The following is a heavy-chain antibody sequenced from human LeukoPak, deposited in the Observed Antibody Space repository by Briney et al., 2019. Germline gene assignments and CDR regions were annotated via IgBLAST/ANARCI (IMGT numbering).Heavy chain of an antibody. D-gene: IGHD6-13*01. CDR3: ARLVGQQLVIW. CDR1: GGFNTHYY. J-gene: IGHJ4*02. Sequence: SETLSLTCSVSGGFNTHYYWSWLRQPPGKGLEWIGSIYYSGSTYYNPSLKSRVTISVDTSKNQFSLKLSSVTAADTAVYYCARLVGQQLVIWWGQGTLVTVSS. V-gene: IGHV4-59*12. CDR2: IYYSGST.